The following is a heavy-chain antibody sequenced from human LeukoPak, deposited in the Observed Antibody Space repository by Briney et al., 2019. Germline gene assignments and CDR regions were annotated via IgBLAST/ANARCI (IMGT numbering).Heavy chain of an antibody. CDR1: DGSISSSNW. Sequence: SETLSLTCSVSDGSISSSNWWSWVRQPPGKGLEWIGEIHHSGSTNYNPSLKSRVTMSADKSKNQFSLKVSSVTAADTAVYYCARGLNDSWTGENYWGQGTLVTVSS. J-gene: IGHJ4*02. CDR2: IHHSGST. CDR3: ARGLNDSWTGENY. D-gene: IGHD3-3*01. V-gene: IGHV4-4*02.